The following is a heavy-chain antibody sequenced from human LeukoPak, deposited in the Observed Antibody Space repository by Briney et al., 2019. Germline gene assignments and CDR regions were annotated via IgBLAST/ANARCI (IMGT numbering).Heavy chain of an antibody. CDR3: ARDSSGYYYGYYFDY. Sequence: PSETLSLTCTVSGGSISSGSYYWSWIRQPAGKGLEWIGRIYTSGSTNYNPSLKNRVTISVDTSKNQFSLKLSSVTAADTAVYYCARDSSGYYYGYYFDYWGQGTLVTVSS. J-gene: IGHJ4*02. V-gene: IGHV4-61*02. CDR1: GGSISSGSYY. CDR2: IYTSGST. D-gene: IGHD3-22*01.